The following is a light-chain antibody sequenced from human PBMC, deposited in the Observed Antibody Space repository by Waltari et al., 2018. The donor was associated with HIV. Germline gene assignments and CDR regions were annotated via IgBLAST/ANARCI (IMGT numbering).Light chain of an antibody. Sequence: ENVLTQSPATLSLSPGERATLSCRASQSVSSLLAWYQQKPGQAPRLLIYDASNRATGTPPRFSGSGSGTDFTLSISSLEPEDFAVYYCQQRSSWTLTFGGGTKVEIK. CDR3: QQRSSWTLT. V-gene: IGKV3-11*01. CDR2: DAS. CDR1: QSVSSL. J-gene: IGKJ4*01.